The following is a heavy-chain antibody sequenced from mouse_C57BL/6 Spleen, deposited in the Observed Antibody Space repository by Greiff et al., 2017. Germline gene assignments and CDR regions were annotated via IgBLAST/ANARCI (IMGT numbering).Heavy chain of an antibody. CDR3: ARGALYDCYYTDY. V-gene: IGHV1-64*01. CDR1: GYTFTSYW. CDR2: IHPNSGST. D-gene: IGHD2-3*01. J-gene: IGHJ2*01. Sequence: QVQLQQPGAELVKPGASVKLSCKASGYTFTSYWMHWVKQRPGQGLEWIGMIHPNSGSTNYNEKFKSKATLTVDKSSSTAYIHLSSLTSEDSAVYYCARGALYDCYYTDYWGQGTTLTVSS.